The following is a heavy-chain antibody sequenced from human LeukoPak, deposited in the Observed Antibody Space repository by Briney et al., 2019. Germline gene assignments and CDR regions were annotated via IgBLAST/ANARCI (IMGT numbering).Heavy chain of an antibody. CDR1: GFTFSSYA. V-gene: IGHV3-23*01. J-gene: IGHJ4*02. Sequence: QAGGSLRLSCAASGFTFSSYAMSWVRQAPGKGLEWVSAISGSGGSTYYADSVKGRFTISRDNSKNTLYPQMNSLRAEDTAVYYCAKDRTTVVTPAAYFDYWGQGTLVTVSS. CDR2: ISGSGGST. CDR3: AKDRTTVVTPAAYFDY. D-gene: IGHD4-23*01.